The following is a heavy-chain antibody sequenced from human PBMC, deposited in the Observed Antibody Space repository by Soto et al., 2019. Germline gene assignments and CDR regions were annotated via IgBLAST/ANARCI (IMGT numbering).Heavy chain of an antibody. D-gene: IGHD4-17*01. J-gene: IGHJ5*02. Sequence: SETLSLTCTVSGGSISSGGYYWSWIRQHPGKGLEWIGYIYYSGSTYYNPSLKSRVTISVDTSKNQFSLKLSSVTAADTAVYYCAREAEIPLSYGGNSEGWFDPWGQGTLVTVSS. CDR3: AREAEIPLSYGGNSEGWFDP. CDR2: IYYSGST. CDR1: GGSISSGGYY. V-gene: IGHV4-31*03.